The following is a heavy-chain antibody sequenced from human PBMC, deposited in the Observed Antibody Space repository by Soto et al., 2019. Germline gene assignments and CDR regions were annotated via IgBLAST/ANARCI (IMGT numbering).Heavy chain of an antibody. CDR3: TTATLRYSSSPGYYYYGMDV. V-gene: IGHV3-15*07. Sequence: KPGGSLRLSCAASGFTFSNAWMNWVRQAPGKGLEWVGRIKSKTDGGTTDYAAPVKGRFTISRDDSKNTLYLQMNSLKTEDTAVYYCTTATLRYSSSPGYYYYGMDVWGQGTTVTVSS. CDR2: IKSKTDGGTT. D-gene: IGHD6-6*01. J-gene: IGHJ6*02. CDR1: GFTFSNAW.